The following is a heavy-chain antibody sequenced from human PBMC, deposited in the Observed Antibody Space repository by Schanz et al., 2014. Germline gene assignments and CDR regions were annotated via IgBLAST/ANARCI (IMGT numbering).Heavy chain of an antibody. CDR3: AREPLSGYNWFDP. Sequence: QVQLQESGPGLVKPSQTLSLTCIVSGGSISSGTYYWSWLRQPAGKGLEWIGRIYTSGSTNYNPSLKSRVPISLDTSKTQFSLKLSSVTAADTAVYYCAREPLSGYNWFDPWGQGSLVTVSS. CDR2: IYTSGST. CDR1: GGSISSGTYY. D-gene: IGHD6-25*01. V-gene: IGHV4-61*02. J-gene: IGHJ5*02.